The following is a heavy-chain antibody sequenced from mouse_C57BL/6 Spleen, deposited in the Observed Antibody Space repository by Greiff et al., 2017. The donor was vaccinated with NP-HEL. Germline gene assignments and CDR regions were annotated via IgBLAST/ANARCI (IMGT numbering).Heavy chain of an antibody. J-gene: IGHJ3*01. D-gene: IGHD2-1*01. CDR1: GYAFTNYL. CDR3: ARRDYGNYWFAY. CDR2: INPGSGGT. Sequence: VQLQQSGAELVRPGNSVKVSCKASGYAFTNYLIEWVKQRPGQGLEWIGVINPGSGGTNYNEKFKGKATLTADKSSSTAYMQLSSLTSEDSAVYFCARRDYGNYWFAYWGQGTLVTVSA. V-gene: IGHV1-54*01.